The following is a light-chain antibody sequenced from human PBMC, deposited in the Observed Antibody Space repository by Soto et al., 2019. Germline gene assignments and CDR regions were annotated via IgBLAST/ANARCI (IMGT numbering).Light chain of an antibody. CDR1: QRINTF. V-gene: IGKV1-9*01. CDR2: ADS. J-gene: IGKJ5*01. Sequence: IQLTQSPSSLSASVGDRVTITCRASQRINTFLAWYQQKAGRGPKLLIYADSTMQSGVPSRCSGSGSGTEFTLTISSLQTDEFATYYCQQYNKYSLTFGQGTRLENK. CDR3: QQYNKYSLT.